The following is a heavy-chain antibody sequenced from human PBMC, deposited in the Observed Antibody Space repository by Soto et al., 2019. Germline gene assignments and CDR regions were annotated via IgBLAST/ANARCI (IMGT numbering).Heavy chain of an antibody. J-gene: IGHJ6*02. D-gene: IGHD2-15*01. CDR3: ARGLGSVYYGMDV. CDR2: ISWDGGST. CDR1: GFTFDDYA. V-gene: IGHV3-43D*04. Sequence: GGSLRLSCAASGFTFDDYAMHWVRQAPGKGLECVSLISWDGGSTYYADSVKGRLTISRDNSKNSLYLQMNSLRAEDTALYYCARGLGSVYYGMDVWGQGTTVTVSS.